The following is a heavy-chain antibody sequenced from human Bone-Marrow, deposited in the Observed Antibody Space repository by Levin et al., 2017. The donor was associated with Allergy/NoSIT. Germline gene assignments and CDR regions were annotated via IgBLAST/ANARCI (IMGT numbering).Heavy chain of an antibody. D-gene: IGHD4-17*01. J-gene: IGHJ4*02. CDR3: ARDPATTVTNDY. Sequence: QPGGSLRLSCAASGFTFRNYSMNWVRQAPGKGLEWLSYISETTSTIYYADSVKGRFTISRDNAKNSLYLQMNSLRDEDTAVYFCARDPATTVTNDYWGQGTLVTVSS. V-gene: IGHV3-48*02. CDR2: ISETTSTI. CDR1: GFTFRNYS.